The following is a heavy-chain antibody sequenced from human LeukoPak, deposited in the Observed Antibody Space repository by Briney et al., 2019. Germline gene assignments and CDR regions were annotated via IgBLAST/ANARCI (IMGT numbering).Heavy chain of an antibody. D-gene: IGHD3-16*01. Sequence: SETLSLTCTVSGGSISSYYWSWIRQPAGKGLEWIGRIYTSGSTNYNPSLKGRVTMSVDTSKNQFSLKLSSVTAADTAVYYCARGVGSATPRRGIGNWFDPWGQGTLVTVSS. CDR3: ARGVGSATPRRGIGNWFDP. CDR1: GGSISSYY. CDR2: IYTSGST. V-gene: IGHV4-4*07. J-gene: IGHJ5*02.